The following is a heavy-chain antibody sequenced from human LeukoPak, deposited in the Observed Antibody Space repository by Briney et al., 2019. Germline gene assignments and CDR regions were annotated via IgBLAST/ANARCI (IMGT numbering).Heavy chain of an antibody. CDR2: IYYSGST. Sequence: PSETLSLTCTVSGGSISSSSYYWGWIRQPPGKGLEWIGSIYYSGSTYYNPSLKSRVTISVDTSKNQFSLKLSSVTAADTAVYYCARLDDFPLLFDYWGQGTLVTVSS. CDR1: GGSISSSSYY. V-gene: IGHV4-39*01. J-gene: IGHJ4*02. D-gene: IGHD3-3*01. CDR3: ARLDDFPLLFDY.